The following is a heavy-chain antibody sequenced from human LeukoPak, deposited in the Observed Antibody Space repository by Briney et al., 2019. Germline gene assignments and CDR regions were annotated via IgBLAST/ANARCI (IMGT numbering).Heavy chain of an antibody. CDR2: ISDSGDST. D-gene: IGHD6-13*01. CDR1: RFTFSSHA. Sequence: GGSLRLSCAASRFTFSSHAMSWVRQAPGKGLEWVSSISDSGDSTYYADSVKGRFTISRDNSKNTLYLQMNSLRAEDTAVYYCAKGDSSSWFTFDYWGQGTLVTVSS. V-gene: IGHV3-23*01. J-gene: IGHJ4*02. CDR3: AKGDSSSWFTFDY.